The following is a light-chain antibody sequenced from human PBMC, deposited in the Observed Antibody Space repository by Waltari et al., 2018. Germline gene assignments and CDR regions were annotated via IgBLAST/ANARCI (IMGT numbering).Light chain of an antibody. Sequence: QSALTQPASVSGSPGQSITIPCTATISNVGGYTLVSWYQQHPGKAPQLIIYDVNKRPSGISHRFSGSKSGNTASLTISGLQADDESDYYCCSYAGDSTLIFGGGTKLTVL. CDR3: CSYAGDSTLI. CDR2: DVN. CDR1: ISNVGGYTL. V-gene: IGLV2-23*02. J-gene: IGLJ2*01.